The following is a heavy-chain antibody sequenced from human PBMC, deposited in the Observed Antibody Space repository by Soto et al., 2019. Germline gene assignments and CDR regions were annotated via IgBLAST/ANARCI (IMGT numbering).Heavy chain of an antibody. CDR3: ARHPDLDIVVVPAAKASFDY. CDR2: IYYSGST. Sequence: SETLSLTCTVSGGSISSSSYYWGWIRQPPGKGLEWIGSIYYSGSTYYNPSLKSRVTISVDTSKNQFSLKLSSVTAADTAVYYCARHPDLDIVVVPAAKASFDYWGHGTLVTVSS. D-gene: IGHD2-2*01. V-gene: IGHV4-39*01. CDR1: GGSISSSSYY. J-gene: IGHJ4*01.